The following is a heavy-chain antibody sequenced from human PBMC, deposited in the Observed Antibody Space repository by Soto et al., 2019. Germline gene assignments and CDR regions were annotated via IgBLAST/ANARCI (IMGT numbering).Heavy chain of an antibody. V-gene: IGHV3-30-3*01. CDR1: GFTFSSYA. CDR3: ARESIVVLIKMGFHLHH. J-gene: IGHJ1*01. CDR2: ISYDGSNK. Sequence: SGWSLRLSCAASGFTFSSYAMHWVRQAPGKGLEWVAVISYDGSNKYYADSVKGRFTISRDNSKNTLYLQMNSLRAEDTAVYYCARESIVVLIKMGFHLHHWGRGTRVTVSA. D-gene: IGHD3-22*01.